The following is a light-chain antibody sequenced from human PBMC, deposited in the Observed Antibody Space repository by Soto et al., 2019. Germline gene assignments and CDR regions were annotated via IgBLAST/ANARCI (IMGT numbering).Light chain of an antibody. V-gene: IGLV2-11*01. CDR3: CSYAGNPRCI. Sequence: QSALTQPRSVSGSPGQSVTISCTGTSSDVGAYNYVSWYQQHPGKAPKVIIYDVSERPSGVPDRFSGSRSGNTASLTISGLQVVDEADYYCCSYAGNPRCIIGTGTKLTVL. CDR1: SSDVGAYNY. CDR2: DVS. J-gene: IGLJ1*01.